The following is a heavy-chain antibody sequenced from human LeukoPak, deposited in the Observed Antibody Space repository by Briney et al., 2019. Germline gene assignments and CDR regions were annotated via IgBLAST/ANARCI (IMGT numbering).Heavy chain of an antibody. CDR2: IWYDGSNK. Sequence: PGRSLRLSCAASGFTFSSYGMHWVRQAPGKGLEWVAVIWYDGSNKYYADSVKGRFTISRDNSKNTLYLQMNSLRAEDTAVYYCARSALMVTSDLYYFDYWGQGTLVTVSS. D-gene: IGHD5-18*01. J-gene: IGHJ4*02. CDR3: ARSALMVTSDLYYFDY. V-gene: IGHV3-33*01. CDR1: GFTFSSYG.